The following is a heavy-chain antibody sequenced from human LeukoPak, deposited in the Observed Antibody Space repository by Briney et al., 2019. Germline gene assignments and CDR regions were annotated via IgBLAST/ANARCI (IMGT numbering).Heavy chain of an antibody. Sequence: SETLSLTCAVYGGSFSGYYWSWIRQPPGKGLEWIGEINHSGSTNYNPSLKSRVTISVDTSKNQFSLKLSSVTAADTAVYYCARDTTYYYGSGCYGAFDIWGQGTMVTVSS. V-gene: IGHV4-34*01. D-gene: IGHD3-10*01. CDR1: GGSFSGYY. CDR3: ARDTTYYYGSGCYGAFDI. J-gene: IGHJ3*02. CDR2: INHSGST.